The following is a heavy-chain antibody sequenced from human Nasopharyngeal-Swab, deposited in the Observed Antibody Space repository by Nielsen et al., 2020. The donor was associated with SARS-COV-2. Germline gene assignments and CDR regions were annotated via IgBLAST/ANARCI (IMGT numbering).Heavy chain of an antibody. CDR2: INPNSGGT. CDR3: AVASSGWYFPQGAFDI. V-gene: IGHV1-2*04. J-gene: IGHJ3*02. Sequence: ASVKVSCKASGYTFTGYYMHWVRQAPGQGLEWMGWINPNSGGTNYAQKFQGWVTMTRDTSISTAYMELSRLRSDDTAVYYCAVASSGWYFPQGAFDICGQWTMVTVSS. CDR1: GYTFTGYY. D-gene: IGHD6-19*01.